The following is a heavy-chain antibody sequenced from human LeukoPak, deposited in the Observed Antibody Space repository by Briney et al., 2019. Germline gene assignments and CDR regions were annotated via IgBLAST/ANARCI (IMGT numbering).Heavy chain of an antibody. CDR2: INPSGGST. D-gene: IGHD3-10*01. CDR3: AGERIELWFGELTPLDY. Sequence: ASVKVSCKASGYTFTSYYMHWVRQAPGQGLEWMGIINPSGGSTSYAQKFQGRVTMTRDTSTSTVYMELSSLRSEDTAVYYCAGERIELWFGELTPLDYWGQGTLVTVSS. CDR1: GYTFTSYY. V-gene: IGHV1-46*01. J-gene: IGHJ4*02.